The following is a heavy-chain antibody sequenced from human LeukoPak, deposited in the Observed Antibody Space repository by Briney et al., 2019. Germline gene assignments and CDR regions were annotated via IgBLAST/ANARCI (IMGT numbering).Heavy chain of an antibody. CDR1: GYTFTSYG. Sequence: ASVKVSCKASGYTFTSYGISWVRQAPGQGLEWLGWMNGRSGNTGYTEKLEGRLSMTRDTSTTTAYLEVTGLTSEDTAMYFCARAGYRGYDSDALDVWGQGTLVTVSS. CDR2: MNGRSGNT. J-gene: IGHJ3*01. D-gene: IGHD5-12*01. V-gene: IGHV1-8*02. CDR3: ARAGYRGYDSDALDV.